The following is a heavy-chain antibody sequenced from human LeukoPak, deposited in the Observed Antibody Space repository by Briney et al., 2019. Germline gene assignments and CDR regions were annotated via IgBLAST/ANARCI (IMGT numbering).Heavy chain of an antibody. Sequence: PGGSLRLSCAASGFTFSDYYMSWIRQAPGKGLEWVSYISSSGSTIYYADSVKGRSTISRDNAKNSLYLQMNSLRAEDTAVYYCARDRRYIVVVPTDAFDIWGQGTMVTVSS. V-gene: IGHV3-11*04. D-gene: IGHD2-2*01. CDR2: ISSSGSTI. J-gene: IGHJ3*02. CDR3: ARDRRYIVVVPTDAFDI. CDR1: GFTFSDYY.